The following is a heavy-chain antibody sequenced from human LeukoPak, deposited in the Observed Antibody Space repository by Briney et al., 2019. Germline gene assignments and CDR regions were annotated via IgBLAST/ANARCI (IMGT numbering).Heavy chain of an antibody. D-gene: IGHD5-24*01. CDR2: ITISGHAK. J-gene: IGHJ5*02. CDR3: ARGDPHADL. CDR1: GFDLSTYE. Sequence: GGSLRLSCAASGFDLSTYEMNWVRQAPGKGLEWIADITISGHAKNYADSVKGRFSISRDNARTSLYLQMHSLRVEDTGVYYCARGDPHADLWGQGTLVTVSS. V-gene: IGHV3-48*03.